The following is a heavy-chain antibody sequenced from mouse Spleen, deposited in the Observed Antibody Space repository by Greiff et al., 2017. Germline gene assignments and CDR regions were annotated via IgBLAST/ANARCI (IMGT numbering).Heavy chain of an antibody. CDR1: GFTFSSYY. CDR3: ARDGSSYDYYAMDY. CDR2: ISSGGGST. D-gene: IGHD1-1*01. V-gene: IGHV5-12-1*01. Sequence: EVQRVESGGGLVKLGGSLKLSCAASGFTFSSYYMSWVRQTPEKRLEWVATISSGGGSTYYPDSVKGRFTISRDNAKNTLYLQMSSLNSEDTAVYYCARDGSSYDYYAMDYWGQGTSVTVSS. J-gene: IGHJ4*01.